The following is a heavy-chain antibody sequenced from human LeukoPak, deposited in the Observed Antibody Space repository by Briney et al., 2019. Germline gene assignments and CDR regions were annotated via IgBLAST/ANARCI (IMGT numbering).Heavy chain of an antibody. CDR3: ARGRVVAARGYYYYGMDV. D-gene: IGHD2-15*01. Sequence: SETLSLTCTVSGGSISSGSYYWSWIRQPAGKGLEWIGRIYTSGSTNYNPSLKSRVTISVDTSKNQFSLKLSSVTAADTAVYYCARGRVVAARGYYYYGMDVWGQGTTVTVSS. J-gene: IGHJ6*02. CDR2: IYTSGST. V-gene: IGHV4-61*02. CDR1: GGSISSGSYY.